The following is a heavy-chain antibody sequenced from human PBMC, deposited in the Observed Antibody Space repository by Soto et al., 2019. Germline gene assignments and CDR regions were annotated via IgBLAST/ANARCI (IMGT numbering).Heavy chain of an antibody. CDR2: INPSGGST. CDR1: GYTFTSYY. Sequence: ASVKVSCNASGYTFTSYYMHWVRQAPGQGLEWMGIINPSGGSTSYAQKFQGRVTMTRDTSTSTVYMELSSLRSEDTAVYYCAIHSSAWSQIDYWGQGTLVTVSS. V-gene: IGHV1-46*01. CDR3: AIHSSAWSQIDY. J-gene: IGHJ4*02. D-gene: IGHD6-19*01.